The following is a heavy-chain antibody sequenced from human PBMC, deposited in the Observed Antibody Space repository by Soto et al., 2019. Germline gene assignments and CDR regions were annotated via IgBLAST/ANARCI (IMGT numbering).Heavy chain of an antibody. CDR1: GFTFSRHA. CDR3: AKAGGSTWDYGMDV. Sequence: EVQLLESGGGLVQPGGSLRLSCAASGFTFSRHAMSWVRQAPGKGLDWVSAISGSGDSAYHADSVKGRFTISRDNSKNTLYLQMNSLRADDTALYDCAKAGGSTWDYGMDVWGQGTTVTVSS. J-gene: IGHJ6*02. V-gene: IGHV3-23*01. CDR2: ISGSGDSA. D-gene: IGHD2-15*01.